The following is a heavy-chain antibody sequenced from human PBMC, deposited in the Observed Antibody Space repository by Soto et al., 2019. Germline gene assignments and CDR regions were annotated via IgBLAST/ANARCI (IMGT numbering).Heavy chain of an antibody. J-gene: IGHJ5*02. Sequence: TSETLSLTCAVYGGSFSGYYWSWIRQPPGKGLEWIGEINHSGSTNYNPSLKSRVTISVDTSKNQFSLKLSSVTAADTAVYYCARGKRXLNGFHPSGQGTLVTVSS. CDR2: INHSGST. V-gene: IGHV4-34*01. CDR3: ARGKRXLNGFHP. CDR1: GGSFSGYY.